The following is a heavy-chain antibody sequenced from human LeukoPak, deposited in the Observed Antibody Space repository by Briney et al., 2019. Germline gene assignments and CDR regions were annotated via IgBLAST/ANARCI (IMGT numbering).Heavy chain of an antibody. CDR2: ISYDETNK. CDR1: GFSFSSYA. Sequence: GGSLRLSCAASGFSFSSYAMHWVRQAPGKGLEWVAVISYDETNKYYADSVKGRFTISRDNSQNILYLQMNSLRAEDTAVYYCARGDHIIMIRGRDFWGQGTLVTVSS. V-gene: IGHV3-30-3*01. J-gene: IGHJ4*02. D-gene: IGHD3-10*01. CDR3: ARGDHIIMIRGRDF.